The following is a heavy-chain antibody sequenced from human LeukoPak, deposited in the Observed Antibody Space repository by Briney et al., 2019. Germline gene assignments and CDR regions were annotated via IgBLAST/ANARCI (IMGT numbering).Heavy chain of an antibody. V-gene: IGHV3-23*01. Sequence: GGSLRLSCAASGFTFSSYAMSWVRQAPGKGLEWVSAISGSGGSTYYADSVKGRFTISRDNSKNTLYLQMNSLRAEDPAVYYCANAEERLSYDFWSGHIDDWGQGTLVTVSS. J-gene: IGHJ4*02. CDR2: ISGSGGST. D-gene: IGHD3-3*01. CDR1: GFTFSSYA. CDR3: ANAEERLSYDFWSGHIDD.